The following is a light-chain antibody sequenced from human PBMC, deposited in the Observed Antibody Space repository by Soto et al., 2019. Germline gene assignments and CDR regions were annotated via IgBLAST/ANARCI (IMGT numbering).Light chain of an antibody. V-gene: IGKV1-27*01. CDR2: AAS. Sequence: DIQMTQSPSSLSASVGDRVTITCRAGQDINIYLAWYQQKPGKVPKLLISAASTLQSGVPSRFSGSGSGTDFTLTISRLQPQYVATYYCQKYDGAPLTFGGGTKVAIK. J-gene: IGKJ4*01. CDR3: QKYDGAPLT. CDR1: QDINIY.